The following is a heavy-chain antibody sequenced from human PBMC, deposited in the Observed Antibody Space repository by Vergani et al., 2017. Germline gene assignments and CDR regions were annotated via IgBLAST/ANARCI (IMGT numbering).Heavy chain of an antibody. Sequence: QVQLQESGPGVVKPSQTLSLTCTVSGFSVSNSDYFWTWIRQPAGKGLEWIGRVMPSGMTNYNPSLESRVTMSVDTSKDHFSLRLDSVTVADTAVYYCARYLLGYLDVWGKGTTVIVSS. V-gene: IGHV4-61*02. CDR2: VMPSGMT. CDR1: GFSVSNSDYF. J-gene: IGHJ6*03. CDR3: ARYLLGYLDV.